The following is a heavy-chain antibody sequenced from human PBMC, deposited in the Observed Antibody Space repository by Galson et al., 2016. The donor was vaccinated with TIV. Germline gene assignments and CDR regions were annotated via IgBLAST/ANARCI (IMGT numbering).Heavy chain of an antibody. CDR1: GYTFTSYK. D-gene: IGHD1-26*01. CDR2: VNPSGGST. V-gene: IGHV1-46*01. J-gene: IGHJ6*02. CDR3: ARDGMEGMDV. Sequence: SVKVSCKASGYTFTSYKIHWVRQAPGQGLEWMGIVNPSGGSTSSAQKFQGRITMTRETSTRTFYMDLSSLRSEDTAIYYCARDGMEGMDVWGQGTTVTVSS.